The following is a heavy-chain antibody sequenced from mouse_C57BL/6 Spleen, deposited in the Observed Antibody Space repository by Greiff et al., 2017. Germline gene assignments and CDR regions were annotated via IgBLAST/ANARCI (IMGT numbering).Heavy chain of an antibody. D-gene: IGHD2-5*01. CDR3: ARENYSNYY. CDR1: GYTFTDYN. J-gene: IGHJ2*01. Sequence: EVKLMESGPELVKPGVSVKMSCKASGYTFTDYNMHWVKQSHGKSLEWIGYINPNNGGTSYNQKFKGKATLTVNKSSSTAYMELRSLTSEDSAVYYCARENYSNYYWGQGTALTVSS. CDR2: INPNNGGT. V-gene: IGHV1-22*01.